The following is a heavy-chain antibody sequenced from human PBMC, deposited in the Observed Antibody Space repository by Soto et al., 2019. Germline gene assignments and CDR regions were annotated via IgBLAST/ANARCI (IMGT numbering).Heavy chain of an antibody. V-gene: IGHV4-59*01. D-gene: IGHD6-6*01. CDR2: IYYSGST. CDR1: GGSISSYY. J-gene: IGHJ5*02. Sequence: LETLSLTCTVSGGSISSYYWSWIRQPPGKGLEWIGYIYYSGSTNYNPSLKSRVTISVDTSKNQFSLQLSSVTAADTAVYYCARDPSIAARMSWFDPWGQGTLVTVSS. CDR3: ARDPSIAARMSWFDP.